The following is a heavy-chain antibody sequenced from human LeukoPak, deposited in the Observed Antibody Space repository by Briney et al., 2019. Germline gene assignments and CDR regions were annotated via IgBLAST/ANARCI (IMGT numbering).Heavy chain of an antibody. J-gene: IGHJ4*02. CDR2: IKQDGSEK. V-gene: IGHV3-7*03. CDR3: ARDNPPDY. CDR1: GFTFSSSW. Sequence: GGSLRLSCVASGFTFSSSWMSWVRQAPGKGLEWMANIKQDGSEKSYVESVRGRFTISRDNAKNSLYLQLNSLRAEDTALYYCARDNPPDYWGQGTLVTISS.